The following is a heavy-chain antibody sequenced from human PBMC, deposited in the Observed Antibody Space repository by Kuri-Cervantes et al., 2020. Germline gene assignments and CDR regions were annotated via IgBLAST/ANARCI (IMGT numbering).Heavy chain of an antibody. V-gene: IGHV3-7*01. J-gene: IGHJ6*03. Sequence: GESLKISCAASGFTFSSYWIHWVRQAPGKGLEWIANINQDGSEKKYVDSVKGRFTISRENAKNSLYLQMNSLRAGDTAVYYCARAISGYSYYYYYMDVWGKGTTVTVSS. CDR3: ARAISGYSYYYYYMDV. CDR2: INQDGSEK. CDR1: GFTFSSYW. D-gene: IGHD5-12*01.